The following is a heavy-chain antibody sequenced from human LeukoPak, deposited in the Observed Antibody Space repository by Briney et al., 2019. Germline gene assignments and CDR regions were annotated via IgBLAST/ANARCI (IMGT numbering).Heavy chain of an antibody. CDR1: GFTFSSYG. J-gene: IGHJ5*02. Sequence: QPGGSLRLSCAASGFTFSSYGMHWVRQAPGKGLEWVSAISGSGGSTYYADSVKGRFTISRDNSKNTLYLQMNSLRAEDTAVYYCAKGGSSFVEGDWFDPWGQGTLVTVSS. CDR2: ISGSGGST. V-gene: IGHV3-23*01. D-gene: IGHD6-13*01. CDR3: AKGGSSFVEGDWFDP.